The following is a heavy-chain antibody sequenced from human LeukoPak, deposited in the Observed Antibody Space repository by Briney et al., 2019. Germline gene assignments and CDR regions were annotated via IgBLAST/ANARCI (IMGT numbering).Heavy chain of an antibody. CDR1: GFAFRDYY. CDR3: AREPRLAVY. J-gene: IGHJ4*02. V-gene: IGHV3-11*01. D-gene: IGHD6-19*01. CDR2: ISGSGNSI. Sequence: GGSLRLSCAGSGFAFRDYYMTWIRQAPGRGLEFISYISGSGNSIVYADSVKGRFTISRDNAKNSLYLQMNSLRDEDTAVYYCAREPRLAVYWGQGTLVTVSS.